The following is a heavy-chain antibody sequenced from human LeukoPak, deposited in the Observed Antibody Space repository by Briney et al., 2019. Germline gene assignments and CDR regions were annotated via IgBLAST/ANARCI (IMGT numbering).Heavy chain of an antibody. V-gene: IGHV3-23*01. Sequence: GGSLRLSCAVSGITLSNYGMSWVRQAPGKGLEWVADISDRGSRTNYADSVKGRFTISTDHPKNTLYLQMNSLRAEDTAVYFCAKRGVVIRVILVGFHKEAYYFDSWGQGALVTVSS. D-gene: IGHD3-22*01. J-gene: IGHJ4*02. CDR2: ISDRGSRT. CDR3: AKRGVVIRVILVGFHKEAYYFDS. CDR1: GITLSNYG.